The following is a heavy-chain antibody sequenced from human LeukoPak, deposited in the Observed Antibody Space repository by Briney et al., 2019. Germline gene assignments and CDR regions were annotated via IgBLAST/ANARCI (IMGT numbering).Heavy chain of an antibody. CDR3: AKGIVGATRKINFFDY. Sequence: PGGSLRLSCAASGFTFSGYAMSWVRQAPGKGLEWVSAISGSGGSTYYADSVKGRFTISRGNSKNTLYLQMNSLRAEDTAVYYCAKGIVGATRKINFFDYWGQGTLVTVSS. CDR1: GFTFSGYA. J-gene: IGHJ4*02. D-gene: IGHD1-26*01. V-gene: IGHV3-23*01. CDR2: ISGSGGST.